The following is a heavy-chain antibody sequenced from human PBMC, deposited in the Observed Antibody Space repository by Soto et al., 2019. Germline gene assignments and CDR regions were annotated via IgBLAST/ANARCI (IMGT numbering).Heavy chain of an antibody. CDR1: GFTFSSYG. V-gene: IGHV3-30*18. CDR2: ISYDGSNK. J-gene: IGHJ4*02. CDR3: AKVAVAGVDY. Sequence: QVQLVESGGGVVQPGRSLRLSCAASGFTFSSYGMHWVRRAPGKGLEWVAVISYDGSNKYYADSVKGRFTISRDNSKNTLYLQMNSLRAEDTAVYYCAKVAVAGVDYWGQGTLVTVSS. D-gene: IGHD6-19*01.